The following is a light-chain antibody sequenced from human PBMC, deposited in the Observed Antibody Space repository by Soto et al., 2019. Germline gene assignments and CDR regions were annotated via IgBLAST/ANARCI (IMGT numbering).Light chain of an antibody. CDR1: QSISSW. CDR3: QQYESYSPWT. V-gene: IGKV1-5*01. CDR2: DAS. Sequence: DIKVTQSPSALSSSVGDGATITCRASQSISSWLAWYQQKPGKAPKLLIYDASTLQSGVPSRYSGSGSGTEFTLTISNLQPDDSATYYCQQYESYSPWTFGQGTKVDI. J-gene: IGKJ1*01.